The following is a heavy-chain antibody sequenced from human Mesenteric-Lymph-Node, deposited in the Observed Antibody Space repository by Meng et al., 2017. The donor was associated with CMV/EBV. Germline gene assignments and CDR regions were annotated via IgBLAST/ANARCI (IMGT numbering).Heavy chain of an antibody. J-gene: IGHJ4*02. CDR3: AKGYSGLYGHIDY. Sequence: ADGLNFSSYGRRCVRQAPGKGMEWVSSISGSSDNKYYADSVKGRFTMSRDNTKNTLNLKMNSLRAEDTAVYYCAKGYSGLYGHIDYWGQGTLVTVSS. V-gene: IGHV3-23*01. CDR1: GLNFSSYG. CDR2: ISGSSDNK. D-gene: IGHD1-26*01.